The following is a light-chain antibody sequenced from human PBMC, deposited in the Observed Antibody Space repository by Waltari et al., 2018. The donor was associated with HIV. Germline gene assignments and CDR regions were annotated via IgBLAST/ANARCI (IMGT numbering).Light chain of an antibody. Sequence: QSVLTQPPSVSGAPGQRVTISCSGGSSNIGNNFVNWYQQFQGPAPKLLIYASTQRPSGVPDRFSGSQSGSSASLAISGLQSEDEADYYCATWDDNLKGLFGGGTKLTV. CDR2: AST. V-gene: IGLV1-44*01. CDR1: SSNIGNNF. CDR3: ATWDDNLKGL. J-gene: IGLJ2*01.